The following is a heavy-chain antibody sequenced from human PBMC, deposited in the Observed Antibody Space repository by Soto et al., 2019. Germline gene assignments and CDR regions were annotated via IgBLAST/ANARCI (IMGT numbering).Heavy chain of an antibody. V-gene: IGHV3-23*01. CDR3: AMGFEFGELSY. CDR1: GFPFSNFA. J-gene: IGHJ4*02. Sequence: EVQLLESGGGLGQPGGSLRLSCTASGFPFSNFAMSWVRQAPGKGLEWVSTIGGSGDNTYYADPVKGRFTISRDKSKSTVFLQLNSLGAEDTAVYYCAMGFEFGELSYWGQGTPVTVSS. CDR2: IGGSGDNT. D-gene: IGHD3-10*01.